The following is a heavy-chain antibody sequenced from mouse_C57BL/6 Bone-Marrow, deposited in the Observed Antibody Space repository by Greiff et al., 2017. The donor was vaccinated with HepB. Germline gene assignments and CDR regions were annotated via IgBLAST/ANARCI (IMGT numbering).Heavy chain of an antibody. CDR3: ARDGPLRPWFAY. D-gene: IGHD1-2*01. CDR2: ISDGGSYT. V-gene: IGHV5-4*01. J-gene: IGHJ3*01. CDR1: GFTFSSYA. Sequence: EVKLVESGGGLVKPGGSLKLSCAASGFTFSSYAMSWVRQTPEKRLEWVATISDGGSYTYYPDNVKGRFTISRDNAKNNLYLQMSHLKSEDTAMYYGARDGPLRPWFAYWGQGTLVTVSA.